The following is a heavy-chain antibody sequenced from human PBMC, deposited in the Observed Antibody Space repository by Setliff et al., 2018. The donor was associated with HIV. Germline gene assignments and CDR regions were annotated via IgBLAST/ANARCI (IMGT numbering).Heavy chain of an antibody. J-gene: IGHJ6*03. CDR3: ARSPRTATTISARFHYMDV. V-gene: IGHV4-61*09. CDR2: VYTSGSA. Sequence: SETLSLTCTVSGGSISSGSYYWTWIRQPAGKGLEWIGHVYTSGSASYKSSLKSRVTISADTSKKNQFSLNLSSVTAADTAFYYCARSPRTATTISARFHYMDVWGKGTTVTVSS. D-gene: IGHD2-15*01. CDR1: GGSISSGSYY.